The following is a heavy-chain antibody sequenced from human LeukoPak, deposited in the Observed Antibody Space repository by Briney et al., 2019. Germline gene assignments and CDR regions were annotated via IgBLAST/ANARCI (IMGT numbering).Heavy chain of an antibody. CDR1: GFTFNIAW. V-gene: IGHV3-15*04. CDR3: TARRGGNTYDS. J-gene: IGHJ4*02. CDR2: IESKTDGGTI. Sequence: GGSLRLSCAASGFTFNIAWMRWVRQAPGKGLEWVGRIESKTDGGTIAYAAPVKGRFTISRDDSKNTLYLQMNSLKTEDTAMYYCTARRGGNTYDSWGQGTLVTVSS. D-gene: IGHD3-10*01.